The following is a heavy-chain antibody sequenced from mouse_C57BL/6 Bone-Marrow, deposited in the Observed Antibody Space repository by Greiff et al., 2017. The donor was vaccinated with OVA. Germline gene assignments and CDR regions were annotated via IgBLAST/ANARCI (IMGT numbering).Heavy chain of an antibody. D-gene: IGHD2-4*01. CDR3: ARGRTMNGRSMDY. J-gene: IGHJ4*01. V-gene: IGHV1-7*01. CDR1: GYTFTSYW. CDR2: LNPSSGYT. Sequence: VQLVESGAELAKPGASVKLSCKASGYTFTSYWMHWVKQRPGQGLEWIGYLNPSSGYTKYNQKFKDKATLTADKSSSTAYMQLSSLTYEDSAVYYCARGRTMNGRSMDYWGQGTSVTVSS.